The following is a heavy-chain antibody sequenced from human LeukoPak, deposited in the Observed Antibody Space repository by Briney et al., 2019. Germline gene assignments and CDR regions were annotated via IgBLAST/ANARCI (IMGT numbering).Heavy chain of an antibody. CDR2: IISSSRII. J-gene: IGHJ4*02. V-gene: IGHV3-48*01. D-gene: IGHD2-15*01. CDR1: GFTFSSHS. Sequence: GGSLRLSCAASGFTFSSHSMSWVRQAPGKGLEWVSYIISSSRIIYYADSVKGRFTISRDNAKNSLYLQMNSLRAEDTAVYYCARVLAGGELFDYWGQGTLVTVSS. CDR3: ARVLAGGELFDY.